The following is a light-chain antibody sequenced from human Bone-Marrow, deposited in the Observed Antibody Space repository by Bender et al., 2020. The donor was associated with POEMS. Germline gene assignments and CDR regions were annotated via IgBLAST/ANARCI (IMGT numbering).Light chain of an antibody. V-gene: IGLV2-23*02. Sequence: QSALTQPASVSGSPGQSISFSCTGTSSDVGKYNLVSWYLQRPGKAPQVIIYEVNQRPSGFSDRFSGSRSDNTASLTISGLQADDEADFYCSSCAGSSSWVFGGGTRLTVL. CDR1: SSDVGKYNL. J-gene: IGLJ3*02. CDR3: SSCAGSSSWV. CDR2: EVN.